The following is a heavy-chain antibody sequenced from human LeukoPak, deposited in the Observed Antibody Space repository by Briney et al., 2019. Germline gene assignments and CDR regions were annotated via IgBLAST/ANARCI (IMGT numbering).Heavy chain of an antibody. D-gene: IGHD5-24*01. CDR3: ARDYKYAFDN. CDR2: IGIDSGNT. Sequence: GGSLRLSCAASGFRFSDYSMNWVRQALGKGLEWISYIGIDSGNTHYADSVKGRFTISGDKAKNSLYLQMHSLRVEDTAVYYCARDYKYAFDNWGQGTLVTVSS. CDR1: GFRFSDYS. J-gene: IGHJ4*02. V-gene: IGHV3-48*01.